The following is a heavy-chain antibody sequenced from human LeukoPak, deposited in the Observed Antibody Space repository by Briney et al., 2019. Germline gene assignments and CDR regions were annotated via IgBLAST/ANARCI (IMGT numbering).Heavy chain of an antibody. CDR1: GGSFSGYC. J-gene: IGHJ5*02. V-gene: IGHV4-34*01. D-gene: IGHD3-10*01. CDR3: ARGSTVLLWFGELNNWFDP. Sequence: PSETLSLTCAVYGGSFSGYCWGWIRQPPGKGLEWIGEINHSGSTNYNPSLKSRVTISVDTSKNQFSLKLSSVTAADTAVYYCARGSTVLLWFGELNNWFDPWGQGTLVAVSS. CDR2: INHSGST.